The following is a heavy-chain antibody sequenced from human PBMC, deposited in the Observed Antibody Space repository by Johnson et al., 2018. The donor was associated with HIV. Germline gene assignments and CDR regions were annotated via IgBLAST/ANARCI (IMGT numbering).Heavy chain of an antibody. V-gene: IGHV3-30*18. CDR2: ISYDGSNK. Sequence: VQLVESGGGVVQPGRSLRLSCAASGFTFSSYGMHWVRQAQGKGLEWVAVISYDGSNKYYADSVKGRFTISRDNSKNTLYLQMNSLRAEDTAVYYCAKDLMYNWNDVGAFDIWGQGTMVTVSS. CDR1: GFTFSSYG. J-gene: IGHJ3*02. D-gene: IGHD1-1*01. CDR3: AKDLMYNWNDVGAFDI.